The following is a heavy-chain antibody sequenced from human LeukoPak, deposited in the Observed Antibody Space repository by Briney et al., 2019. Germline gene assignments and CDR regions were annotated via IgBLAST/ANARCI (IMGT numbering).Heavy chain of an antibody. CDR2: INPNSGGT. V-gene: IGHV1-2*02. Sequence: ASVKVSCKASGYTFTGYYMHWVRQAPGQGLEWMGWINPNSGGTNYAQKFQGRVTMTRDTSISTAYMELSRLRSDDTAVYYCASLGYCTNGVRYPPLYWGQGTLVTVSS. J-gene: IGHJ4*02. CDR1: GYTFTGYY. D-gene: IGHD2-8*01. CDR3: ASLGYCTNGVRYPPLY.